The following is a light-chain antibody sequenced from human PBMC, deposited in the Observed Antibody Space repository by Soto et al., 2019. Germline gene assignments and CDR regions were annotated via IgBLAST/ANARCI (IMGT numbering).Light chain of an antibody. J-gene: IGKJ1*01. CDR2: GAS. CDR1: QSVNSSY. CDR3: QQYGNSPQT. Sequence: EIVLTQSPGTLSLSPGERVTLSCRAGQSVNSSYLAWYQHKPGQAPRLLIYGASTRATGIPDRFSGSGSGTDFTLTIARLEPGDFAVYYCQQYGNSPQTFGQGTKVDI. V-gene: IGKV3-20*01.